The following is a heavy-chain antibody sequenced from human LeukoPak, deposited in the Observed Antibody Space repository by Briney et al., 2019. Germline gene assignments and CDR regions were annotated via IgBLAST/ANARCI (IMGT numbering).Heavy chain of an antibody. J-gene: IGHJ4*02. D-gene: IGHD3-10*01. CDR3: AKDRITMVRGAEYYFDY. V-gene: IGHV3-66*01. CDR2: IYGADNT. CDR1: GFTVSRNY. Sequence: GGSLRLSCAASGFTVSRNYMSWVRQAPGKGLEWVSVIYGADNTYYADSVKGRFTISRDNSKNTLYLQMNSLRGEDTAVYYCAKDRITMVRGAEYYFDYWGQGTLVTVSS.